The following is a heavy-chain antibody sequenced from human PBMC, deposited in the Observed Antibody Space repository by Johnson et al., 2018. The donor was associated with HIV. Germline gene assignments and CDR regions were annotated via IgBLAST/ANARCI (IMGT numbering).Heavy chain of an antibody. CDR1: GFTLSNYG. V-gene: IGHV3-30*02. D-gene: IGHD3-3*01. CDR3: ARVATFGVVISDAFDI. Sequence: QVQLVESGGGVVQPGGSLRLPCVASGFTLSNYGMHWVRQAPGKGLEWVAFIRYDGGNKYYSDSVKGRFTISRDNSKNTLYLQMNSLRSEDTAVYYCARVATFGVVISDAFDIWGQGTMVTVSS. CDR2: IRYDGGNK. J-gene: IGHJ3*02.